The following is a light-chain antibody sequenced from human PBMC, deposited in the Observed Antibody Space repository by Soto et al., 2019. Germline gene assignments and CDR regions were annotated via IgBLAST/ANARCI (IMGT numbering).Light chain of an antibody. V-gene: IGLV2-14*01. CDR3: SSYTSSGTLV. CDR2: DVT. Sequence: CALTQPASVSGSPGQSITISCTGTSSDVGGYIYVSWYQQHPGKAPKLMIYDVTDRPSGVSNRFSGSKSGNTASLTISGLQAEDEADYYCSSYTSSGTLVFGTGTKVTVL. J-gene: IGLJ1*01. CDR1: SSDVGGYIY.